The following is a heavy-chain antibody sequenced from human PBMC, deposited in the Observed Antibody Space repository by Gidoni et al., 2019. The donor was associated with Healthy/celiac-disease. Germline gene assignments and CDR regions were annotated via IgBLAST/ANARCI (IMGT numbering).Heavy chain of an antibody. CDR1: GGSISSGGYS. CDR2: IYHSGST. V-gene: IGHV4-30-2*01. J-gene: IGHJ3*02. Sequence: QLQLPESGSGLVKPSQTLSLTCAVSGGSISSGGYSWSWIRQPPGKGLEWIGYIYHSGSTYYNPSLKSRVTIAVDRSKNQFSLKLSSVTAADTAVYYCARYIVVVVAASTLGAFDIWGQGTMVTVSS. D-gene: IGHD2-15*01. CDR3: ARYIVVVVAASTLGAFDI.